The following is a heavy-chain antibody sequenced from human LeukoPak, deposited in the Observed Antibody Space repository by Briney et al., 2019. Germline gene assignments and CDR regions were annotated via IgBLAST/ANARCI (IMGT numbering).Heavy chain of an antibody. D-gene: IGHD6-6*01. Sequence: GGSLRLSCVASGFTFSSYEMSWVRQAPGKGLEWVSHISSSGSAIYYADSVKGRFTISRDNARKSLYLQMNSLRAEDTALYYCARDPYGSSFFDCWGQGTLVTVSS. J-gene: IGHJ5*01. CDR1: GFTFSSYE. V-gene: IGHV3-48*03. CDR2: ISSSGSAI. CDR3: ARDPYGSSFFDC.